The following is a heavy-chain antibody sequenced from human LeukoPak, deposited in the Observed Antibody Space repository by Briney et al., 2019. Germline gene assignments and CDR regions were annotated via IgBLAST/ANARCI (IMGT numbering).Heavy chain of an antibody. J-gene: IGHJ4*02. D-gene: IGHD1-26*01. CDR3: ARLERGSYFDYFDY. Sequence: GASVKVSCKASGYTFTSYYMHWVRQAPGQGLEWMGGIIPIFGTANYAQKFQGRVTITADESTSTAYMELSSLRSEDTAVYYCARLERGSYFDYFDYWGQGTLVTVSS. V-gene: IGHV1-69*13. CDR1: GYTFTSYY. CDR2: IIPIFGTA.